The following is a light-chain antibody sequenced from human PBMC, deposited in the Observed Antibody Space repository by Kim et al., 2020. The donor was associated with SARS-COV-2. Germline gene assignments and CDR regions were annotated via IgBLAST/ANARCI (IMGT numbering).Light chain of an antibody. V-gene: IGKV3-20*01. J-gene: IGKJ1*01. CDR2: GAS. CDR1: QSVSSNY. CDR3: QQYDGTWT. Sequence: GERATLSCRASQSVSSNYLGWYQQKPGQAPRLLIYGASSRATGIPDRFSGSGSGTDFTLTISRLEPEDFAVYYCQQYDGTWTFGHGTKVEIK.